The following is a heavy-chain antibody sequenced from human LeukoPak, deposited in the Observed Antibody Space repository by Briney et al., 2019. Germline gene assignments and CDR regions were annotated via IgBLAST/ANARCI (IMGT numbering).Heavy chain of an antibody. Sequence: QAGGPLRLSCAASGFTFNIYAMTWVRQAPGKGLEWVSGISGSAGSTYYADSVKGRFTISRDNSKNTLYLQMNGLRAEDTAVYYCAKVTRQHCSGTSCSYGFDYWGQGTLVTVYS. J-gene: IGHJ4*02. D-gene: IGHD2-2*01. V-gene: IGHV3-23*01. CDR3: AKVTRQHCSGTSCSYGFDY. CDR1: GFTFNIYA. CDR2: ISGSAGST.